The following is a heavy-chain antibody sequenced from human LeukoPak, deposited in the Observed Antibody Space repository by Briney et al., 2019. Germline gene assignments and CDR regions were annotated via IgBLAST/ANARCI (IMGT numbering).Heavy chain of an antibody. J-gene: IGHJ4*02. CDR2: IYYSGST. Sequence: PSQTLSLTCTVSGGSISSGDYYWSWIRQPPGKGLEWIGYIYYSGSTYYNPSLKSRVTISVDTSKNQFSLKLNSVTAADTAVYYCARSGASSSGWPLDYWGQGTLVIVSS. CDR3: ARSGASSSGWPLDY. V-gene: IGHV4-30-4*08. CDR1: GGSISSGDYY. D-gene: IGHD6-19*01.